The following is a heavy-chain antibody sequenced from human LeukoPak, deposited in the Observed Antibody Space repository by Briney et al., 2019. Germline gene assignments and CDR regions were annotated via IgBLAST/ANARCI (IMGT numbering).Heavy chain of an antibody. J-gene: IGHJ6*02. CDR3: GRIAINANNGMDV. V-gene: IGHV3-15*01. CDR1: GLTFSDAW. CDR2: ILSKSNGGTT. D-gene: IGHD1/OR15-1a*01. Sequence: GGSLRLSCAASGLTFSDAWMNWVPQAPGKGLEWVGRILSKSNGGTTDYAAPVKGRFSISRDDSKNTLYLQMNSLRTEDTAVYYCGRIAINANNGMDVWGQGTTVTVSS.